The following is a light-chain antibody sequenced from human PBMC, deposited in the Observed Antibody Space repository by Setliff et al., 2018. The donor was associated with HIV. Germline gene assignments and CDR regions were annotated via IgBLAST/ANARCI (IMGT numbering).Light chain of an antibody. J-gene: IGLJ3*02. CDR2: EVT. CDR3: CSYAGSRTPWV. V-gene: IGLV2-23*02. Sequence: QSALTQPASVSGSPGQSITISCTGTSSDVGSFNLVSWYQQHPGKAPKLIIYEVTKRPSGVSNRFSGPKSGNTASLTISGLQAEDETDYYCCSYAGSRTPWVFGGGTKVTVL. CDR1: SSDVGSFNL.